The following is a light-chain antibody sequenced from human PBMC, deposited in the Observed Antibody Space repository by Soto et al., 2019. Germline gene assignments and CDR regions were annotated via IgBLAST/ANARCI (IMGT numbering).Light chain of an antibody. CDR1: SSDVGGSDY. CDR3: SSYTSSAPGVL. Sequence: QCALTQPASVSGSPGQSITISCSGTSSDVGGSDYVSRYQQHPGEAPKLMIYDVSYRPSGISNRFSGSKSGNTASLTISGLQAEDEADYFCSSYTSSAPGVLFGGGTQLTVL. J-gene: IGLJ2*01. CDR2: DVS. V-gene: IGLV2-14*03.